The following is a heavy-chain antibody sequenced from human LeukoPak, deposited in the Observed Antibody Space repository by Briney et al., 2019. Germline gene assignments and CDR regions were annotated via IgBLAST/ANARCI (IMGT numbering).Heavy chain of an antibody. CDR3: ARGLTYYDSSGYYLDY. D-gene: IGHD3-22*01. CDR2: INPNSGVT. CDR1: GYTFSGYS. J-gene: IGHJ4*02. V-gene: IGHV1-2*06. Sequence: ASVKVSCKASGYTFSGYSMHWVRQAPGQGLEWMGRINPNSGVTYYAQKFQGRVTMTSDTSITTAYMELSSLTSDDTATYYCARGLTYYDSSGYYLDYWGQGTLVTASS.